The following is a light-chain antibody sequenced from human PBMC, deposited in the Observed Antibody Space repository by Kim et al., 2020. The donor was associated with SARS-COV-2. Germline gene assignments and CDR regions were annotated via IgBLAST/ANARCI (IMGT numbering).Light chain of an antibody. Sequence: PGGSVTLTLDSITGGVPIGLYSHSIPPKPGQAPRTLIYDTSKKRSSTPARFSGSLLGDKAALALSDAQPEDEADYYCLLSYGGTRVFGGGAQLTVL. V-gene: IGLV7-46*01. J-gene: IGLJ2*01. CDR2: DTS. CDR3: LLSYGGTRV. CDR1: TGGVPIGLY.